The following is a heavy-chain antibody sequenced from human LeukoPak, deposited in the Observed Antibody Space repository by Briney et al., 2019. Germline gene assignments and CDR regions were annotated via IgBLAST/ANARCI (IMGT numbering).Heavy chain of an antibody. Sequence: PGGSLRLSCAASGFTFDDYAMHWVRQAPGKGLEWASLISGDGGSTYYADSVKGRFTISRDNSKNSLYLQMNSLRTEDTALYYCAKDIFWGRDGHNAFDIWGQGTMVTVSS. CDR1: GFTFDDYA. J-gene: IGHJ3*02. CDR3: AKDIFWGRDGHNAFDI. D-gene: IGHD5-24*01. V-gene: IGHV3-43*02. CDR2: ISGDGGST.